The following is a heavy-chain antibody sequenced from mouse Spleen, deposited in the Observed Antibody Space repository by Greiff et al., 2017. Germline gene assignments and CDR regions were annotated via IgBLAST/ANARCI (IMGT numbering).Heavy chain of an antibody. CDR2: ISYDGSN. J-gene: IGHJ2*01. D-gene: IGHD3-2*01. CDR3: ARALDSSGYADFDY. V-gene: IGHV3-6*02. CDR1: GYSITSGYY. Sequence: EVQLQQSGPGLVKPSQSLSLTCSVTGYSITSGYYWNWIRQFPGNKLEWMGYISYDGSNNYNPSLKNRISITRDTSKNQFFLKLNSVTTEDTATYYCARALDSSGYADFDYWGQGTTITVSS.